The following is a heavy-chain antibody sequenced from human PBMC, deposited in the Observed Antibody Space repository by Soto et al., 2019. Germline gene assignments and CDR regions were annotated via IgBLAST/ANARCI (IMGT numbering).Heavy chain of an antibody. J-gene: IGHJ6*02. CDR1: GFTFSSYG. CDR2: ISYDGSNK. CDR3: AKDELTGTTPYYYYGMDV. V-gene: IGHV3-30*18. Sequence: GGSLRLSCAASGFTFSSYGMHWVRQAPGKGLEWVAVISYDGSNKYYADSVKGRFTISRDNSKNTLYLQMNSLRAEDTAVYYCAKDELTGTTPYYYYGMDVWGQGTTVTVS. D-gene: IGHD1-7*01.